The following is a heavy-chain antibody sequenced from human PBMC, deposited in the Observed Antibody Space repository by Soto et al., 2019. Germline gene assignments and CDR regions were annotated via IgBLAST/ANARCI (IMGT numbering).Heavy chain of an antibody. CDR1: GFTFSSYA. CDR2: ISGSGGST. CDR3: AKDVRQLTGSYDAFDI. J-gene: IGHJ3*02. D-gene: IGHD7-27*01. Sequence: GGSLRLSCAASGFTFSSYAMSWVRQAPGKGLEWVSAISGSGGSTYYADSVKGRFTISRDNSKNTLYLQMNSLRAEDTAVYYCAKDVRQLTGSYDAFDIWGQGTMVTVSS. V-gene: IGHV3-23*01.